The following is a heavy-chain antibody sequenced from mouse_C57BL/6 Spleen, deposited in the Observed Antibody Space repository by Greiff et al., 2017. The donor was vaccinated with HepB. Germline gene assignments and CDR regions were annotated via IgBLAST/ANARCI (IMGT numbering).Heavy chain of an antibody. D-gene: IGHD1-1*01. J-gene: IGHJ1*03. V-gene: IGHV5-17*01. CDR3: ARRVLRGGYFDV. Sequence: EVKVVESGGGLVKPGGSLKLSCAASGFTFSDYGMHWVRQAPEKGLEWVAYISSGSSTIYYADTVKGRFTISRDNAKNTLFLQMTSLRSEDTAMYYCARRVLRGGYFDVWGTGTTVTVSS. CDR2: ISSGSSTI. CDR1: GFTFSDYG.